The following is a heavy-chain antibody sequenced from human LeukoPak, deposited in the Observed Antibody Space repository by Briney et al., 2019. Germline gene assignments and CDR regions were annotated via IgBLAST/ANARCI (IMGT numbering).Heavy chain of an antibody. J-gene: IGHJ4*02. D-gene: IGHD3-22*01. CDR2: ISGNSGSI. CDR3: AKDLSYDSSGYQPFDY. CDR1: GFTFDDYA. V-gene: IGHV3-9*01. Sequence: GRSLRLSCAASGFTFDDYAMHWVRHAPGKGLEWVSGISGNSGSIGYADSVKGRFTISRDNAKNSLYLQMNSLRAEDTALYYCAKDLSYDSSGYQPFDYWGQGTLVTVSS.